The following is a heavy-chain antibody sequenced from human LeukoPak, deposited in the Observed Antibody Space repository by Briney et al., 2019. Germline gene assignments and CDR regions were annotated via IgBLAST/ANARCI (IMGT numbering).Heavy chain of an antibody. CDR3: ASYNGNNYGYFDY. Sequence: GESLKISCKGSGYSFTSYWIGWVRQMPGRGLEWMGIIYPGDSDTRYSPSFQGQVTISADKSISTAYLQWSSLKASDTALYYCASYNGNNYGYFDYWGQGTLVTVSS. D-gene: IGHD5-18*01. J-gene: IGHJ4*02. V-gene: IGHV5-51*01. CDR2: IYPGDSDT. CDR1: GYSFTSYW.